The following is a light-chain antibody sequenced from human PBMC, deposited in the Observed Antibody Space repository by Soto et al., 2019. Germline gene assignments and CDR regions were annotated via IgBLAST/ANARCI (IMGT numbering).Light chain of an antibody. J-gene: IGKJ3*01. CDR3: HQSYTTPLFT. CDR1: QSISTN. V-gene: IGKV1-39*01. Sequence: DIQMTQSPSSLSASVGDRVTITCRASQSISTNLNWYQVKPGKAPKLLIYAASSLESGVPSRFSGSGSGTDFTLTISSLQPEDFATYYCHQSYTTPLFTFGPGTKVDIK. CDR2: AAS.